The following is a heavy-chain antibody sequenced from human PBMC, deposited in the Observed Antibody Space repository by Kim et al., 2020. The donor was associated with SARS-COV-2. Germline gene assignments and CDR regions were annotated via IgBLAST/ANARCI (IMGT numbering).Heavy chain of an antibody. D-gene: IGHD2-15*01. Sequence: GGSPRLSCAASGFTFSSYSMSWVRQAPGKGLEWVANVKQDGSARYYVDSVKGRFTISRDNAQNSLYLQMSSLRVEDTALYYCARRKMSLLRWWYECSDDSDDIRHPFEIWGQGTMVTVSS. CDR2: VKQDGSAR. CDR3: ARRKMSLLRWWYECSDDSDDIRHPFEI. CDR1: GFTFSSYS. V-gene: IGHV3-7*01. J-gene: IGHJ3*02.